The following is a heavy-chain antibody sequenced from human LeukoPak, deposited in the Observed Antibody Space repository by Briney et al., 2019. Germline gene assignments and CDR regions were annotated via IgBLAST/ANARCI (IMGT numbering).Heavy chain of an antibody. CDR1: GYTFTDYY. Sequence: ASVKVSCKASGYTFTDYYMHWVRQAPGQGLEWMGWINPNSGGTNYAQKFQGRVTMTRDTSISTAYMELSRLRSDDTAVYYCAREEEATDAFDIWGQGTMVTVSS. CDR2: INPNSGGT. V-gene: IGHV1-2*02. D-gene: IGHD1-26*01. CDR3: AREEEATDAFDI. J-gene: IGHJ3*02.